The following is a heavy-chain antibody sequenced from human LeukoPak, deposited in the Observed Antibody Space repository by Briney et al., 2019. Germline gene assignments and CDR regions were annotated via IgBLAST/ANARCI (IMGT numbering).Heavy chain of an antibody. CDR2: FDPEDGET. D-gene: IGHD3-3*01. CDR3: ARATPPIFGVDKGLDP. V-gene: IGHV1-24*01. CDR1: GYTLTELS. Sequence: ASVKVSCKVSGYTLTELSMHWVRQAPGKGLEWMGGFDPEDGETIYAQKFQGRVTMTRDTSISTAYMELSRLRSDDTAVYYCARATPPIFGVDKGLDPWGQGTLVTVSS. J-gene: IGHJ5*02.